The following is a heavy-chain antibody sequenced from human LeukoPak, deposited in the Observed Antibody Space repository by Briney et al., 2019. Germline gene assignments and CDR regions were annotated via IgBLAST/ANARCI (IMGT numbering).Heavy chain of an antibody. D-gene: IGHD1-26*01. V-gene: IGHV4-34*01. CDR2: IIHSGGT. CDR3: ARGLGGSYYFDH. J-gene: IGHJ4*02. CDR1: GGSFSGYY. Sequence: SETLSLTCAVYGGSFSGYYWSWIRQPPGKGLDWIGEIIHSGGTNYNPSLKSRVTISVDTSKNQFSLSLNSINAADTAVYYCARGLGGSYYFDHWGQGTLVTVSS.